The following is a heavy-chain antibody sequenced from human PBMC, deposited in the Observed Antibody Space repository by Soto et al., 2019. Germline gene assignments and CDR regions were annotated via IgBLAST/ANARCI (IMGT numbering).Heavy chain of an antibody. J-gene: IGHJ3*02. CDR2: MNPLNGDT. CDR1: GYTLTTYS. D-gene: IGHD6-19*01. V-gene: IGHV1-3*01. CDR3: ARGNSGAFDI. Sequence: QVQLVQSGAEVKKPGASVNVSCKASGYTLTTYSMHWVRQAPGQRLEWMGWMNPLNGDTKYSQRFQGRLTIIRDTSASTAYMELSSLRSDDTAIYYCARGNSGAFDIWGQGTMVTVSS.